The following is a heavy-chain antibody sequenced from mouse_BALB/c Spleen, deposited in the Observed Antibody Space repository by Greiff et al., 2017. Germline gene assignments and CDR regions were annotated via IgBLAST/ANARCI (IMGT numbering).Heavy chain of an antibody. V-gene: IGHV2-6-2*01. CDR2: IWSDGST. CDR1: GFSLTSYG. Sequence: QVQLQQSGPDLVAPSQSLSITCTVSGFSLTSYGVHWVRQPPGKGLEWLVVIWSDGSTTYNSALKSRLSISKDNSKSQVFLKMNSLQTDDTAMYYCARHYDYEGAMDYWGQGTSVTVSS. D-gene: IGHD2-4*01. J-gene: IGHJ4*01. CDR3: ARHYDYEGAMDY.